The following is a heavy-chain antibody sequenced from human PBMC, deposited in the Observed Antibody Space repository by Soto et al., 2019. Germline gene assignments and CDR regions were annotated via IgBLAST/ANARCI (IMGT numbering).Heavy chain of an antibody. CDR3: AREFYDTTTGFYQYYFDY. Sequence: GGSLRLSCAISGFTVSASYLSWVRQAPDKGLEWVSVIYTGETTDYSDSVKGRSTISRDISKNTLFLQMNNLGAEDTAVYYCAREFYDTTTGFYQYYFDYWGQGTQVTVSS. D-gene: IGHD3-9*01. V-gene: IGHV3-53*01. CDR1: GFTVSASY. J-gene: IGHJ4*02. CDR2: IYTGETT.